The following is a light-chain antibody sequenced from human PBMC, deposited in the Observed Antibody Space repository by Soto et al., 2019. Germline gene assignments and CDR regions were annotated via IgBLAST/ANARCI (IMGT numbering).Light chain of an antibody. CDR1: QSVLYRHTNKNY. CDR3: LQFFGASSS. Sequence: DIVMTQSPASVTVSLGERATINRKSSQSVLYRHTNKNYLAWYQQKPGQPPKLLIYWASSRESGVPDRFSGSGSGTDFTLTINNLQAEDVAVYYCLQFFGASSSFGQGTKLEL. V-gene: IGKV4-1*01. CDR2: WAS. J-gene: IGKJ2*01.